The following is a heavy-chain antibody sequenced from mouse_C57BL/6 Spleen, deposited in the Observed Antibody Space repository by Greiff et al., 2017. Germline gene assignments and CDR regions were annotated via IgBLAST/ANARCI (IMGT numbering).Heavy chain of an antibody. CDR2: ISSGSSTI. J-gene: IGHJ1*03. CDR1: GFTFSDYG. V-gene: IGHV5-17*01. CDR3: ARTLWYFDV. Sequence: EVHLVESGGGLVKPGGSLKLSCAASGFTFSDYGMHWVRQAPEKGLEWVAYISSGSSTIYYADTVKGRFPISRDNAKNTLFLQMTSLRSEDTAMYYCARTLWYFDVWGTGTTVTVSS.